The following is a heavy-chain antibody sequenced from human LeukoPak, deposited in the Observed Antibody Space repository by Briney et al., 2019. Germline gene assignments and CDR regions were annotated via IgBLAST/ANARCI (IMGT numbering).Heavy chain of an antibody. CDR2: ISPTGAST. V-gene: IGHV3-23*01. CDR3: VKVMYVSGSGNYYGLDL. J-gene: IGHJ5*02. D-gene: IGHD3-10*01. CDR1: TFTFSRYA. Sequence: GGSLRLSCAASTFTFSRYAMAWVRQAPGKGLEWVSSISPTGASTYYADSVKGRFTISRDNSKNTLSLEMNSLRAEDTAVYYCVKVMYVSGSGNYYGLDLWGQGTLVTVSS.